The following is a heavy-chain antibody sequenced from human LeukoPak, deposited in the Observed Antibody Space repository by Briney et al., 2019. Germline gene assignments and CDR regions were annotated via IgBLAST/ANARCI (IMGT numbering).Heavy chain of an antibody. Sequence: GGSLRLSCAASGFTVSSNYMSWVRQAPGKGLEWVSVIYSGGSTYYADSVKGRFTISRDNSKNTLYLQMNSLRAEDTAVYYCAKLIVVVPAAPFDYWGQGTLVTVSS. D-gene: IGHD2-2*01. CDR2: IYSGGST. V-gene: IGHV3-53*01. CDR1: GFTVSSNY. CDR3: AKLIVVVPAAPFDY. J-gene: IGHJ4*02.